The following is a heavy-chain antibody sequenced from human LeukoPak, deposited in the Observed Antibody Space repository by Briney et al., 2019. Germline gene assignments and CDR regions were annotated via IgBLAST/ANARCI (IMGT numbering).Heavy chain of an antibody. J-gene: IGHJ4*02. CDR2: MNPNSGNT. D-gene: IGHD2-2*02. Sequence: GASVKVSCKASGYIFTSYDINWVRQATGQGLEWMGWMNPNSGNTGYAQKFQGRVTMTRNTSISTAYMELSSLRSEDTAVYYCAVIVVVPAAIYSPLNFDYWGQGTLVTVSS. CDR3: AVIVVVPAAIYSPLNFDY. V-gene: IGHV1-8*01. CDR1: GYIFTSYD.